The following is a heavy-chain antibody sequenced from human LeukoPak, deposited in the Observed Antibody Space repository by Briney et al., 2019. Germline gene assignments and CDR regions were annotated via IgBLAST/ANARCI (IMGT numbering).Heavy chain of an antibody. CDR1: GGSISSSSYY. Sequence: SETLSLTCTVSGGSISSSSYYWGWIRQPPGKGLEWIGSIYYSGSTNYNPSLKSRVTISVDKSKNQFSLKLSSVTAADTAVYYCAREGAHYDILTGYYKSYNWFDPWGQGTLVTVYS. D-gene: IGHD3-9*01. V-gene: IGHV4-39*07. CDR2: IYYSGST. CDR3: AREGAHYDILTGYYKSYNWFDP. J-gene: IGHJ5*02.